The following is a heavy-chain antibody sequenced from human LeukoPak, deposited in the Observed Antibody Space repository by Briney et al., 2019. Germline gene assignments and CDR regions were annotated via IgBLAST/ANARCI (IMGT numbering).Heavy chain of an antibody. Sequence: GESLKISCKASGYSFTSYWIGWVRQMPGKGLGWMGIIYPGDSDTRYSPSFQGQVTISADKSISTAYLQWSSLKASDTAMYYCAGLAAAARNWFDPWGQGTLVTVSS. CDR1: GYSFTSYW. J-gene: IGHJ5*02. V-gene: IGHV5-51*01. CDR2: IYPGDSDT. D-gene: IGHD6-13*01. CDR3: AGLAAAARNWFDP.